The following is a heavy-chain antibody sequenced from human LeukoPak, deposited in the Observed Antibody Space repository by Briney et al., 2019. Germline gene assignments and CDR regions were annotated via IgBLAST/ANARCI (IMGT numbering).Heavy chain of an antibody. D-gene: IGHD6-13*01. V-gene: IGHV4-61*01. J-gene: IGHJ3*02. CDR3: ARLSRIAAAGYDAFDI. CDR1: GGSLSSGSYY. CDR2: IYYSGST. Sequence: PSETLSLTCTVSGGSLSSGSYYWSWIRQPPGKGLEWIGYIYYSGSTNYNPSLKSRVTISVDTSKNQFSLKLSSVTAADTAVYYCARLSRIAAAGYDAFDIWGQGTMVTVSS.